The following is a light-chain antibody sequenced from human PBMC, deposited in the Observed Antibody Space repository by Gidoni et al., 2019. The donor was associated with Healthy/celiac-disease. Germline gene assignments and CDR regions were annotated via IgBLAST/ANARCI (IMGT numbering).Light chain of an antibody. J-gene: IGKJ1*01. CDR1: QDISNY. CDR2: DAS. Sequence: DIQMTQSPSSLSASVGDRVPITCQASQDISNYSNWYQQKPGKAPKLLIDDASNLETGVPSRFSGSGSGTDFTFTISSLQPEDIATYYFQQYDNLPWTFGQGTKVEIK. V-gene: IGKV1-33*01. CDR3: QQYDNLPWT.